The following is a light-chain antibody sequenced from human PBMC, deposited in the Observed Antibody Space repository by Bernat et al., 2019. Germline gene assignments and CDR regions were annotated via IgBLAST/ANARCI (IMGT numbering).Light chain of an antibody. V-gene: IGKV1-39*01. CDR1: QSINSY. Sequence: DIQMTQSPSSLSASVGDRVTITCRASQSINSYVNWYQAKSGEAPTLLIYASSSLQSGVPPRFSGSGSGTDFTLTINNLEPEDLATYYCQQTYSSPPTFGVGTTVEIK. J-gene: IGKJ4*01. CDR3: QQTYSSPPT. CDR2: ASS.